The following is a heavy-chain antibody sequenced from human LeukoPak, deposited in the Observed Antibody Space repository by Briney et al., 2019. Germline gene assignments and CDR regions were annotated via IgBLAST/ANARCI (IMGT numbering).Heavy chain of an antibody. CDR2: ISGSGSST. CDR3: AKARDFDFWSGYSNWFDP. Sequence: PGGSLRLSCAASGFTFSTYATIWVRQAPGKGLEWVSGISGSGSSTYSADSVKGRILISRDNSKNTLYLQMNGLRAEDTAVYYCAKARDFDFWSGYSNWFDPWGQGTLVTVSS. V-gene: IGHV3-23*01. CDR1: GFTFSTYA. D-gene: IGHD3-3*01. J-gene: IGHJ5*02.